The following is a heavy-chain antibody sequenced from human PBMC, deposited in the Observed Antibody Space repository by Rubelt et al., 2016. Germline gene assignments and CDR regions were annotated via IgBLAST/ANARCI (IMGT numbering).Heavy chain of an antibody. CDR1: GGTFSSYA. V-gene: IGHV1-69*04. CDR3: ARELNDFDI. CDR2: LIPILGIA. J-gene: IGHJ3*02. Sequence: QVQLVQSGAEVKKPGSSVKVSCKASGGTFSSYAISWVRQALGQGLEWMGRLIPILGIANYAQKFQGRGTITADKSTSTVYMELSSLRSDDTAVYYCARELNDFDIWGQGTMVTVSS.